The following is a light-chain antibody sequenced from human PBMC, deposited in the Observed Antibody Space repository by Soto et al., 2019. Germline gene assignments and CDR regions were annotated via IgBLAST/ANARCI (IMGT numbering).Light chain of an antibody. CDR1: SSDLGNHNL. CDR2: EAS. V-gene: IGLV2-23*01. Sequence: QSALTQPASVSGSPGQSITISCTGTSSDLGNHNLVSWYQQYPGKAPTLMIYEASQRPSGISHRFSGFKFGNTASLTISGLQTEGEGNYLFRSYAGKGTQVFGGGTKLTVL. CDR3: RSYAGKGTQV. J-gene: IGLJ3*02.